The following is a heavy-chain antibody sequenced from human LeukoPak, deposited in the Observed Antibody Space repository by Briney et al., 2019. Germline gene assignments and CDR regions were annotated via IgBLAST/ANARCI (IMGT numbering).Heavy chain of an antibody. CDR3: AGETYYYDSSGYSGSSSLHP. J-gene: IGHJ5*02. Sequence: SETLSLTCAVYGGSFSGYYWSWIRQPPGKGLEWIGEINHSGSTNYNPSLKSRVTISVDTSKNQFSLKLSPVTAADTAVYYCAGETYYYDSSGYSGSSSLHPWGQGTLVTVSS. CDR1: GGSFSGYY. CDR2: INHSGST. V-gene: IGHV4-34*01. D-gene: IGHD3-22*01.